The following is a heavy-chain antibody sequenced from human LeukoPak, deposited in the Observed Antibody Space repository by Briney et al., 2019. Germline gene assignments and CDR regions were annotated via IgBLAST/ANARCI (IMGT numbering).Heavy chain of an antibody. V-gene: IGHV1-18*01. CDR2: ISAYNGNT. CDR1: GYTFTSYG. CDR3: ARSITWIVVAGGY. Sequence: ASVKVSCKASGYTFTSYGISWVRQAPGQGLEWMGCISAYNGNTNYAQKLQGRVTMTRDMSTSTVYMELSSLRSEDTAVYYCARSITWIVVAGGYWGQGTLVTVSS. D-gene: IGHD3-22*01. J-gene: IGHJ4*02.